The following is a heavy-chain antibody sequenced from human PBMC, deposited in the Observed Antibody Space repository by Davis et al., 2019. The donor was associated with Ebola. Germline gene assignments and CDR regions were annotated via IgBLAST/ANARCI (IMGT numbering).Heavy chain of an antibody. Sequence: MPSETLSLTCAVSGGSISSSNWWSWVRQPPGKGLEWIGEIYHSGSTNYNPSLKSRVAISVDKSKNQFSLKLSSVTAAGTAVYYCARYNWNFGGFDPWGQGTLVIVSS. CDR3: ARYNWNFGGFDP. J-gene: IGHJ5*02. CDR1: GGSISSSNW. CDR2: IYHSGST. V-gene: IGHV4-4*02. D-gene: IGHD1-20*01.